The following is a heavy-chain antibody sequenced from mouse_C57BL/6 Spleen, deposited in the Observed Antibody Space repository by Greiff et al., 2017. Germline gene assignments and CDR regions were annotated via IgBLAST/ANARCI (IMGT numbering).Heavy chain of an antibody. CDR1: GFTFSNYA. CDR3: ARDNGYSWFAY. D-gene: IGHD2-3*01. J-gene: IGHJ3*01. Sequence: EVQVVESGGGLVKPGGSLKLSCAASGFTFSNYAMSWVRQTPEKRLEWVATISDGGSYTYYPDNVKGRFTISRDNAKNNLYLQMSHLKSEDTAMYYCARDNGYSWFAYWGQGTLVTVSA. CDR2: ISDGGSYT. V-gene: IGHV5-4*01.